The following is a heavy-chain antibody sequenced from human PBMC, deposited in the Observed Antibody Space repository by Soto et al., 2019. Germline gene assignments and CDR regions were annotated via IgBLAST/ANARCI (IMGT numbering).Heavy chain of an antibody. CDR3: ARGVLADQAINWFDP. Sequence: QVQLVQSGAEVKKPGASVKVSCKASGYTFTSYYMHWVRQAPGQGLEWMGIINPSGGSTSYAQKFQGSVTMTRDTSTSTVYMELSSLRSEDTAVYYCARGVLADQAINWFDPWGQGTLVTVSS. CDR1: GYTFTSYY. CDR2: INPSGGST. V-gene: IGHV1-46*01. J-gene: IGHJ5*02.